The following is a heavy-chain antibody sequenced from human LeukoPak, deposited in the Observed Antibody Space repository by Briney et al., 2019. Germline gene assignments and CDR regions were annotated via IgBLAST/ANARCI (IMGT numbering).Heavy chain of an antibody. CDR2: INPSGGST. CDR1: GYTFSSYY. CDR3: ARQSVTAKSFDY. J-gene: IGHJ4*02. V-gene: IGHV1-46*01. D-gene: IGHD1-14*01. Sequence: ASVKVSCKASGYTFSSYYMHWVRQAPGQRLEWMGIINPSGGSTSYAQKFQGRVTMTRDTSTSTVYMELSSLRSEDTAVYYCARQSVTAKSFDYWGQGTLVTVSS.